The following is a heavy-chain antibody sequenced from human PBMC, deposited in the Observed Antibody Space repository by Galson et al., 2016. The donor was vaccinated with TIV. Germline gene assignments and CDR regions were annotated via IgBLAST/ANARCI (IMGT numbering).Heavy chain of an antibody. V-gene: IGHV3-23*01. CDR1: GFTFSNHA. D-gene: IGHD1-26*01. J-gene: IGHJ4*02. CDR2: ISGSGGST. CDR3: ARSPPLGSTIYYFDY. Sequence: SLRLSCAVSGFTFSNHAMSWVRQAPGKGLEWVSGISGSGGSTYYADSVKGRFTISRDNSKNTLYLHMHSLRADDTAVYYCARSPPLGSTIYYFDYWGQGTLVTVSS.